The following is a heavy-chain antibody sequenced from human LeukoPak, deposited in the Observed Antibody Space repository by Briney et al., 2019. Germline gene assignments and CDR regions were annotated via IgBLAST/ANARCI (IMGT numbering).Heavy chain of an antibody. J-gene: IGHJ4*02. V-gene: IGHV3-30*04. D-gene: IGHD7-27*01. CDR2: ISYDGSNK. Sequence: GRSLRLSCAASGFTFSSYAMHWVRQAPGKGVEWVAVISYDGSNKYYADSVKGRFTISRDNSKNTLYLQMNSLRAEDTAVYYCARDRGELGTLGYWGQGTLVTVSS. CDR1: GFTFSSYA. CDR3: ARDRGELGTLGY.